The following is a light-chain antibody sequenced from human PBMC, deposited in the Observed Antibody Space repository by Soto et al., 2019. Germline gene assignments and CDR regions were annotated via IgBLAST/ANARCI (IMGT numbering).Light chain of an antibody. V-gene: IGLV2-11*01. CDR2: DVA. Sequence: QSALTQPRSVSGSPGQSVTISCTGTSSDVGRYAYVSWYQQHPGKAHKLIIYDVAERPAGVPDRFSGSKSGNTASLTISGLQAEDEADYSCCSFAGSYSYVFGGGTKLTVL. J-gene: IGLJ2*01. CDR3: CSFAGSYSYV. CDR1: SSDVGRYAY.